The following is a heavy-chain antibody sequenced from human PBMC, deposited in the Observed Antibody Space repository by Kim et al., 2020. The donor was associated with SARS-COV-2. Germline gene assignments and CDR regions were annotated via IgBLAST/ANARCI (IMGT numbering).Heavy chain of an antibody. Sequence: ASVKVSCKTSGYSFTNYYLHWVRQAPGQGLEWMGVIHPGDGNTNYAQKFQGRVTVTRDTSTSTLYMELSSLRSDDTAMYYCARDKEAFDIWGQGTMVTVSS. V-gene: IGHV1-46*01. J-gene: IGHJ3*02. CDR2: IHPGDGNT. CDR1: GYSFTNYY. CDR3: ARDKEAFDI.